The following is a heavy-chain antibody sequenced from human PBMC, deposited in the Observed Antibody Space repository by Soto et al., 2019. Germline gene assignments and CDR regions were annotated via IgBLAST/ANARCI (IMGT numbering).Heavy chain of an antibody. V-gene: IGHV3-7*01. CDR2: IKQDGSEK. CDR3: ARAIYNYYGSGSYSGFYYGMDV. Sequence: GESLKISCAASGFTFSSYWMSWVRQAPGKGLEWVANIKQDGSEKYYVDSVKGRFTISRDNAKNSLYLQMNSLRAEDTAVYYCARAIYNYYGSGSYSGFYYGMDVWGQGTTVTVSS. D-gene: IGHD3-10*01. J-gene: IGHJ6*02. CDR1: GFTFSSYW.